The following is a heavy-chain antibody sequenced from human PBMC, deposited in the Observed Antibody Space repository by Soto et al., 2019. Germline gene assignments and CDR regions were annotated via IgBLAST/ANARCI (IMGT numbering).Heavy chain of an antibody. Sequence: ASVKVSCKASGYLFTCSDINWVRQAPGQGLEWMGWISADNGKTNYSQKFQDRVTMTRDTSASTAYMELSSLRSEDTAVYYCARGGSLYWYFDLWGRGTLVTVSS. V-gene: IGHV1-18*01. D-gene: IGHD1-26*01. CDR2: ISADNGKT. J-gene: IGHJ2*01. CDR3: ARGGSLYWYFDL. CDR1: GYLFTCSD.